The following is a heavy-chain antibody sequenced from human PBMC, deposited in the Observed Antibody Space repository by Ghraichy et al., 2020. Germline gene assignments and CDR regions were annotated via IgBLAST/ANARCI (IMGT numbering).Heavy chain of an antibody. V-gene: IGHV4-34*01. CDR1: GGSFSGYY. Sequence: SETLSLTCAVYGGSFSGYYWSWIRQPPGKGLEWIGEIHHSGSTNYNPSLKSRVTISVDTSKNQFSLKLSSVTAADTAVYYCARGPRRPTAYDYWGQGTLVTDSS. J-gene: IGHJ4*02. CDR2: IHHSGST. CDR3: ARGPRRPTAYDY.